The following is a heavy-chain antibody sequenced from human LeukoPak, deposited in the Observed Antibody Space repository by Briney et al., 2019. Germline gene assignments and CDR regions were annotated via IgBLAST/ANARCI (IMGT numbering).Heavy chain of an antibody. V-gene: IGHV1-69*06. CDR2: IIPIFGTA. J-gene: IGHJ4*02. CDR1: GGNFGNYV. D-gene: IGHD6-19*01. CDR3: ATSVTYSSGWYQFDY. Sequence: SVKVSCKASGGNFGNYVIHWVRQAPGQGLEWMGGIIPIFGTANYAQKFQGRVTITADKSTSTAYMELSSLRSEDTAVYYCATSVTYSSGWYQFDYWGQGTLVTVSS.